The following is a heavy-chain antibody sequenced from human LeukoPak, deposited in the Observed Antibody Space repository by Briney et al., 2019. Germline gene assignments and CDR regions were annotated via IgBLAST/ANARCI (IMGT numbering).Heavy chain of an antibody. J-gene: IGHJ4*02. CDR3: ARDHVDTAMVDY. CDR1: GGSISSGGYY. D-gene: IGHD5-18*01. CDR2: IYYSGST. V-gene: IGHV4-31*03. Sequence: PSETLSLTCTVSGGSISSGGYYWSWIRQHPGKGLEWIGYIYYSGSTYYNPSLKSRVTISVDTSKNQFSLELSSVTAADTAVYYCARDHVDTAMVDYWGQGTLVTVSS.